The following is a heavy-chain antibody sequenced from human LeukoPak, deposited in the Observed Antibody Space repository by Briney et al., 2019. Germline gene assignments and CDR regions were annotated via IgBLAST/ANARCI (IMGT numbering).Heavy chain of an antibody. CDR1: GFTFSSYS. D-gene: IGHD3-10*01. J-gene: IGHJ2*01. V-gene: IGHV3-21*01. Sequence: PGGSLRLSCAASGFTFSSYSMNWFRQAPGKGLEWVSSISSSSSYIYYADSVKGRFTISRDNAKNSLYLQMNSLRAEDTAVYYCARGSGGYWYFDLWGRGTLVTVSS. CDR3: ARGSGGYWYFDL. CDR2: ISSSSSYI.